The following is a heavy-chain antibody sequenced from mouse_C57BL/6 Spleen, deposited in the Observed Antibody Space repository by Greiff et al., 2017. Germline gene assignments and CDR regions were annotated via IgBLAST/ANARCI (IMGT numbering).Heavy chain of an antibody. CDR1: GYTFTSYW. Sequence: VQLQQSGTVLARPGASVKMSCKTSGYTFTSYWMHWVKQRPGPGLEWIGAIYPGNSDTSYNQKFKGKAKLTAVTSASTAYMELSSLTNEDSAVYYCTRVYDYDEAMDYWGQGTSVTVSS. J-gene: IGHJ4*01. CDR2: IYPGNSDT. V-gene: IGHV1-5*01. CDR3: TRVYDYDEAMDY. D-gene: IGHD2-4*01.